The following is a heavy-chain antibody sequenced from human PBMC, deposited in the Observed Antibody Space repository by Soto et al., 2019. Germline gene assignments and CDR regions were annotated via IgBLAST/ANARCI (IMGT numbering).Heavy chain of an antibody. D-gene: IGHD1-26*01. CDR2: ISSSGAGT. V-gene: IGHV3-23*01. J-gene: IGHJ4*02. CDR1: GFTFSSYA. Sequence: GGSLRLSCAASGFTFSSYAMSWVRQAPGKGLEWVSTISSSGAGTYYADSVKGRFTISRDNSKNTLYLQTNSLRAEDTAAFYCAKDRHSGSYFPFDYWGQGILVTVS. CDR3: AKDRHSGSYFPFDY.